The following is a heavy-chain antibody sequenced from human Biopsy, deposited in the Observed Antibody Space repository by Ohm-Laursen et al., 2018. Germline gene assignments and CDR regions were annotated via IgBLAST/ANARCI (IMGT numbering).Heavy chain of an antibody. CDR1: GGTFNSYT. V-gene: IGHV1-69*06. D-gene: IGHD5-12*01. Sequence: GASVKVSCKASGGTFNSYTINWLRQAPGQGLQWMGGIMSLYNTTNYAQKFWDRITVTADKSTNTVYMTLSSLTSEDTAVYFCARGRGGYDYGYFDHWGRGTLVIVSS. CDR2: IMSLYNTT. CDR3: ARGRGGYDYGYFDH. J-gene: IGHJ2*01.